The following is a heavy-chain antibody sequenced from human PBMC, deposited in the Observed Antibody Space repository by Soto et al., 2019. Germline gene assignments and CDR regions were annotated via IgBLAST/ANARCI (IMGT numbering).Heavy chain of an antibody. CDR3: AKPPVITASYYYYDMDV. V-gene: IGHV3-23*01. CDR2: ISGSGIST. Sequence: GGSLRLSCAASGFTFTTYPMSWVRQAPGKGLEWVSGISGSGISTFYADSVRGRFTISRDNSKNTVSLQMNSLRPEDTAVYYCAKPPVITASYYYYDMDVWGQGTAVTVSS. J-gene: IGHJ6*02. CDR1: GFTFTTYP. D-gene: IGHD4-4*01.